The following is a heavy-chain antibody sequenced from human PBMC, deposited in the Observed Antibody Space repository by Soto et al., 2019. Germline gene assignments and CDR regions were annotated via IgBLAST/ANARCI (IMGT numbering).Heavy chain of an antibody. J-gene: IGHJ4*02. CDR1: GFIFDNSG. CDR3: VKAGVRDLIVEVPVYFDN. V-gene: IGHV3-9*01. Sequence: EVQLVESGGGLVQPGRSLRLSCAASGFIFDNSGMHWVRQAPGKGLEWVSGISWNGGNIGYADSVRGRFSISRGNAKDSLFLQMDSLRPDDTAFYYCVKAGVRDLIVEVPVYFDNWGQGTLVTVSS. D-gene: IGHD2-21*01. CDR2: ISWNGGNI.